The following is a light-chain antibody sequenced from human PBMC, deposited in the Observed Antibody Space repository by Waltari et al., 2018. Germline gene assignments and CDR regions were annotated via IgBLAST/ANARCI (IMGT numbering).Light chain of an antibody. J-gene: IGKJ1*01. Sequence: SCRASQSVSSSLAWYQQKPGQAPRRLFHDVSNRATGIPARFSVSGSGTDFTLTISSLEAEDFAVYYCQQRSNWPPTFGQGTKVEIK. V-gene: IGKV3-11*01. CDR3: QQRSNWPPT. CDR2: DVS. CDR1: QSVSSS.